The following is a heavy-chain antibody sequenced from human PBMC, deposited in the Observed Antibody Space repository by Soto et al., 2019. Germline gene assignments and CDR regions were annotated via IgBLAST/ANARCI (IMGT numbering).Heavy chain of an antibody. J-gene: IGHJ5*02. Sequence: GGSLRLSCAASGFTFSSYGMHWVRQAPGKGLEWVAVIWYDGSNKYYADSVKGRFTISRDNSKNTLYLQMNSLRAEDTAVYYCAKGSGSYYENWFDPWGQGTLVTVSS. V-gene: IGHV3-33*06. D-gene: IGHD1-26*01. CDR3: AKGSGSYYENWFDP. CDR2: IWYDGSNK. CDR1: GFTFSSYG.